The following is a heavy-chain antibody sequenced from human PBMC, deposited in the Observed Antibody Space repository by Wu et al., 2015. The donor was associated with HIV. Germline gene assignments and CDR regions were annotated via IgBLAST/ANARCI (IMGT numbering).Heavy chain of an antibody. CDR3: AREAWNSLGWLGFDI. CDR1: GGSIGDYY. CDR2: IFSNGNT. D-gene: IGHD1-7*01. V-gene: IGHV4-4*09. J-gene: IGHJ3*02. Sequence: QVQLQESGPGLVKPSETLSLTCTVSGGSIGDYYWSWIRQPPGKGLEWIGYIFSNGNTKYSPSLQSRVTISLDTSNNRFSLKLTSVTAADTGMYYCAREAWNSLGWLGFDIWGQGTMVTVSS.